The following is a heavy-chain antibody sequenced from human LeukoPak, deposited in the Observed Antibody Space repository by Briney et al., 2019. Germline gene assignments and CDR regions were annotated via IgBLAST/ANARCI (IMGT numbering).Heavy chain of an antibody. CDR2: MNPNSGDT. CDR3: ARDLTAYIISWVHSY. Sequence: ASVKVSCKAFGYTFTSNYMHWVRQAPGQGLEWVGWMNPNSGDTNYARSFQGRVTMTRDTSISTAYMDLTRLRSDDTAVYYCARDLTAYIISWVHSYWGQGTLVTVSS. CDR1: GYTFTSNY. V-gene: IGHV1-2*02. J-gene: IGHJ4*02. D-gene: IGHD6-13*01.